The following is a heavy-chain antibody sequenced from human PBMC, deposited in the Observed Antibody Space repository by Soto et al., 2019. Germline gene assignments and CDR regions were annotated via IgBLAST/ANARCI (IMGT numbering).Heavy chain of an antibody. CDR1: GEDVSSSTDF. J-gene: IGHJ5*02. V-gene: IGHV4-39*01. D-gene: IGHD6-6*01. Sequence: SETLSLTWSVSGEDVSSSTDFGGWDRQPPGKGLEWIGSFYYPGTTYYNPSLKSRVTISADTSKNHFSLTLTSVTATDTAVYYCARHLPYSSSSFSSWGQGTLVTVSS. CDR3: ARHLPYSSSSFSS. CDR2: FYYPGTT.